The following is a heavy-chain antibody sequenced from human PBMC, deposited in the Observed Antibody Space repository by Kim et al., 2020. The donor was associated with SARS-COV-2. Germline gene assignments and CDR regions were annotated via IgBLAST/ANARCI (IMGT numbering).Heavy chain of an antibody. V-gene: IGHV4-34*01. D-gene: IGHD1-26*01. CDR3: ARDRGSYGMDV. Sequence: TNHNPALKSRVTISVDTSKSQLSLKLGSVTAADTAVYYCARDRGSYGMDVWGQGTTVTVSS. J-gene: IGHJ6*02. CDR2: T.